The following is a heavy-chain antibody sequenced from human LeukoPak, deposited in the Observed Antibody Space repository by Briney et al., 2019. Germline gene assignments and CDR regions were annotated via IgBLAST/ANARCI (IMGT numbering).Heavy chain of an antibody. Sequence: SQTLSLTCAISGDSFSSNSAAWHWLRQSPSRGLEWLGRTYYRSKWYNDYAVSVKSRITINPDTSKNQFSLQLNSVTPEDTAVYYCARDHCSGGSCYWRFDYWGQGTLVTVSS. J-gene: IGHJ4*02. CDR3: ARDHCSGGSCYWRFDY. CDR2: TYYRSKWYN. D-gene: IGHD2-15*01. CDR1: GDSFSSNSAA. V-gene: IGHV6-1*01.